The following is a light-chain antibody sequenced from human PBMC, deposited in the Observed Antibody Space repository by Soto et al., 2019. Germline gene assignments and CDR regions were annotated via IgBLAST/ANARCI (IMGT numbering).Light chain of an antibody. CDR3: QQIDSYPRT. V-gene: IGKV1-9*01. J-gene: IGKJ1*01. CDR2: AAS. CDR1: QGISGS. Sequence: IQLTQSPSSLSASVGDRVTITCRAGQGISGSLAWYQQKPGKAPNLLISAASTLQTWVPSRFSGSGSGTDFALTISSLQPEDFATYYCQQIDSYPRTFGQGTKVEIK.